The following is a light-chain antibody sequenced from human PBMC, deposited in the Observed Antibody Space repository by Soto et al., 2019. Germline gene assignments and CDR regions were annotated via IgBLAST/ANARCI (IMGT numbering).Light chain of an antibody. V-gene: IGKV3-15*01. CDR1: QSVTSN. Sequence: EIVMTQSPATLPVSPGERATLSCRASQSVTSNLAWYQQKPGQAPRLLIYGASTRATGIPARFSGSGSGSEFTLTISSLQSEDFAVYYCQHYNNWWTFGQGTKVEIK. J-gene: IGKJ1*01. CDR2: GAS. CDR3: QHYNNWWT.